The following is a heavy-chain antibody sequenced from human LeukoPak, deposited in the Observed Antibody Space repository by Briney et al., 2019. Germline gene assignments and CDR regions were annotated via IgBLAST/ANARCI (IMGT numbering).Heavy chain of an antibody. Sequence: SETLSLTCAVYGGSFSGYYWSWIRQPPGKGLEWIGEINHSGSTNYNPSLKSRVTISVDTSKNQFSLKLSSVTAADTAVYYCARGRRDYYDSRNPQEFDYWGQGTLVTVSS. CDR1: GGSFSGYY. D-gene: IGHD3-22*01. V-gene: IGHV4-34*01. CDR3: ARGRRDYYDSRNPQEFDY. J-gene: IGHJ4*02. CDR2: INHSGST.